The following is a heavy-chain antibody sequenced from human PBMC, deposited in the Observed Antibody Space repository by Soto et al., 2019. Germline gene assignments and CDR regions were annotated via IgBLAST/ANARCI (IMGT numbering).Heavy chain of an antibody. J-gene: IGHJ4*02. Sequence: HVQLQASGPGLVKPSETLSLTCTVSGASITQYYWNWIRQSPGKGLELIVSVSSAGSTVYNPSLTSRVTVSLDTSKNQFSLTLNSVTAADTAVYHCATGGGSPYHNPEFDFWGQGTLVTVSS. V-gene: IGHV4-59*01. CDR2: VSSAGST. CDR1: GASITQYY. CDR3: ATGGGSPYHNPEFDF. D-gene: IGHD6-13*01.